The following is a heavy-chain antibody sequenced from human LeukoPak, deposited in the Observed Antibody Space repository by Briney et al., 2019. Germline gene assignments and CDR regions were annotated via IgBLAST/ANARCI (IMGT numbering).Heavy chain of an antibody. CDR3: AKDRETTASGTFDF. Sequence: GGSLRLSCAASGFTFNNYGMHYVRQAPGKGLEWVAVISDDGRNKNYADSVKGRFTISRDSSNNTLYLQMNSLRAEDTGVYFCAKDRETTASGTFDFRGQRTLGSASS. D-gene: IGHD6-13*01. V-gene: IGHV3-30*18. CDR2: ISDDGRNK. J-gene: IGHJ4*02. CDR1: GFTFNNYG.